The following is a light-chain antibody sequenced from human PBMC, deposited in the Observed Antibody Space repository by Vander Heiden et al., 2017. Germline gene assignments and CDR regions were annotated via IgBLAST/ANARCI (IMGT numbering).Light chain of an antibody. CDR1: QDIGNY. Sequence: DIQMTQSPSSLSASVGDRVTITCRASQDIGNYLVWYQQKPGKVPQLLIYSASTLQWGVSSRFSGSGSGTDFALTISGLQPEDVATYYCQKYDDDPWTFGPGTKVEVK. CDR3: QKYDDDPWT. J-gene: IGKJ1*01. V-gene: IGKV1-27*01. CDR2: SAS.